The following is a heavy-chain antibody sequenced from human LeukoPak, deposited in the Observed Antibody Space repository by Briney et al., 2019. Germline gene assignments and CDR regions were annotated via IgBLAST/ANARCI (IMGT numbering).Heavy chain of an antibody. D-gene: IGHD2-21*02. Sequence: ASVKVSCKASGYTFTSYDINWVRQATGQGLEWMGWMNPNSGNTGYAQKFQGRVTMTRNTSISTAYMELSSLRSEDTAVYYCARDCGGDCYSVADAFDNWGQGTMVTVSS. CDR2: MNPNSGNT. CDR1: GYTFTSYD. V-gene: IGHV1-8*01. CDR3: ARDCGGDCYSVADAFDN. J-gene: IGHJ3*02.